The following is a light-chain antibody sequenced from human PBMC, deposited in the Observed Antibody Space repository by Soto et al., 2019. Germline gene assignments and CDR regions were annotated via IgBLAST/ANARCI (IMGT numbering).Light chain of an antibody. CDR2: AAS. V-gene: IGKV1-39*01. CDR1: QNISSY. Sequence: DIQMTQSPSSLSTSVGDRVTITCRASQNISSYLNWYQQKPGKAPKLLIYAASVLQSGVPSRFSGSGSGTDFTLTISSLQPEDFATYYCQQTYSTPRTFGQGTKLEIK. J-gene: IGKJ2*01. CDR3: QQTYSTPRT.